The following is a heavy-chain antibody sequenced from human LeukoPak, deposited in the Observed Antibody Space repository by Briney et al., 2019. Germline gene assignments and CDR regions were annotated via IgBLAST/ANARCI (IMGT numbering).Heavy chain of an antibody. D-gene: IGHD3-10*01. V-gene: IGHV4-30-4*02. Sequence: SETLSLTCTVSGGSIRSGDFYWSWIRQPPGKGLEWIGYIYYSGSTNYKPSLKSRVTISKDTSKNQYSLKLSSVTAADTAVYYCARDRSGLTSYGSGNKAFDIWGQGTMVTVSS. CDR1: GGSIRSGDFY. CDR2: IYYSGST. CDR3: ARDRSGLTSYGSGNKAFDI. J-gene: IGHJ3*02.